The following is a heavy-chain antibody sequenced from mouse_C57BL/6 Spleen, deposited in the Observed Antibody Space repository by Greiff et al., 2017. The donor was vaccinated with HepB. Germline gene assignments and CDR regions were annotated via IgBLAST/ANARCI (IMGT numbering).Heavy chain of an antibody. CDR2: IYPRSGNT. CDR3: ARGGIIGGSSYNWYFDV. D-gene: IGHD1-1*01. V-gene: IGHV1-81*01. CDR1: GYTFTSYG. Sequence: QVTLKESGAELARPGASVKLSCKASGYTFTSYGISWVKQRTGQGLEWIGEIYPRSGNTYYNEKFKGKATLTADKSSSTAYMELRSLTSEDSAVYFCARGGIIGGSSYNWYFDVWGTGTTVTVSS. J-gene: IGHJ1*03.